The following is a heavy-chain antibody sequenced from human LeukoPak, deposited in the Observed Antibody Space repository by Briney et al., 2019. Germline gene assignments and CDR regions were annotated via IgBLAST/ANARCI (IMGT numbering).Heavy chain of an antibody. CDR1: GFTFSSYG. CDR3: AKVLLNYYDSSGYFYYYGMDV. J-gene: IGHJ6*02. CDR2: IRYDGSNK. V-gene: IGHV3-30*02. D-gene: IGHD3-22*01. Sequence: PGGSLRLSCAASGFTFSSYGMHWVRQAPGKGLEWVAFIRYDGSNKYYADSVKGRFTISRDNSKNTLYLQMNSLRVEDTAVYYCAKVLLNYYDSSGYFYYYGMDVWGQGTTVTVSS.